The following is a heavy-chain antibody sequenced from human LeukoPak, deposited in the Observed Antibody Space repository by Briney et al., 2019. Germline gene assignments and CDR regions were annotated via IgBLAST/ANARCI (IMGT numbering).Heavy chain of an antibody. V-gene: IGHV3-9*01. D-gene: IGHD6-13*01. CDR3: ARVQQLYYFDY. CDR2: ISWNSGSI. Sequence: GRSLRLSCAASGFTFDDYAMHWVRQAPGKGLEWVSGISWNSGSIGYADSVKGRFTISRDNAKNSLYLQMNSLRAEDTAVYYCARVQQLYYFDYWGQGTLVTVSS. CDR1: GFTFDDYA. J-gene: IGHJ4*02.